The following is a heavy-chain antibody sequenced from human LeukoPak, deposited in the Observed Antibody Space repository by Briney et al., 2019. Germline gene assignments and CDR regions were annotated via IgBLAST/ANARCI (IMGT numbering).Heavy chain of an antibody. CDR1: GGSFSGYY. Sequence: SETLSLTCAVYGGSFSGYYWSWIRQPPGKGLEWIGEINRSGSTNYNPSLKSRVTISVDTSKNQFSLKLSSVTAADTAVYYCARVGVMGATPWGQGTLVTVSS. J-gene: IGHJ4*02. CDR3: ARVGVMGATP. V-gene: IGHV4-34*01. D-gene: IGHD1-26*01. CDR2: INRSGST.